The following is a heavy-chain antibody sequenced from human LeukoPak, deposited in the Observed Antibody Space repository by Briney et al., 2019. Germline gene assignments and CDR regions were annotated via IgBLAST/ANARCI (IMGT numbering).Heavy chain of an antibody. V-gene: IGHV3-53*01. CDR3: ARGGRDPNYYYYSMDV. CDR1: GFTVSSNY. Sequence: GGSLRLSCAASGFTVSSNYMNWVRQAPGKGLEWVSVIYSGGKVYYADSVKGRFTISRDNSKNTLYLQLNSLRAEDTAVYYCARGGRDPNYYYYSMDVWGQGTTVTVSS. J-gene: IGHJ6*02. CDR2: IYSGGKV.